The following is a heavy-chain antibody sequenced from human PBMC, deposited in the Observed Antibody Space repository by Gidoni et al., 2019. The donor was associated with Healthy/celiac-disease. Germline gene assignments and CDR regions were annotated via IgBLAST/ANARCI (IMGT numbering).Heavy chain of an antibody. CDR2: IDYSGST. CDR1: SGSISSYY. V-gene: IGHV4-59*08. Sequence: QVQLQESGPGLVKPPETLSHTYTDPSGSISSYYWSWIRQPPGKGLEWIGYIDYSGSTNYNPSLKTRVTISVDTSKNQFSLKLGSVTAADTAVYDCARHRDAFDIWGQGTMVTVSS. J-gene: IGHJ3*02. CDR3: ARHRDAFDI.